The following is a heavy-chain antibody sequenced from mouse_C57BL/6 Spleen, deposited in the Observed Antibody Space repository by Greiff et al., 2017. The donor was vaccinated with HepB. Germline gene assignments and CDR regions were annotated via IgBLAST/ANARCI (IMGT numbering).Heavy chain of an antibody. CDR1: GYTFTSYW. CDR2: IDPSDSYT. V-gene: IGHV1-69*01. D-gene: IGHD1-1*01. J-gene: IGHJ3*01. CDR3: ARLGTTVVAPGFAY. Sequence: QVQLQQPGAELVMPGASVKLSCKASGYTFTSYWMHWVKQRPGQGLEWIGEIDPSDSYTNYNQKFKGKSTLTVDKSSSTAYMQLSSLTSEDSAVYYCARLGTTVVAPGFAYWGQGTLVTVSA.